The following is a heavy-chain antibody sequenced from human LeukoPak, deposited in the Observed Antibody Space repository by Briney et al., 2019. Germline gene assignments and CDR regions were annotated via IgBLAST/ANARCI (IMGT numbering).Heavy chain of an antibody. D-gene: IGHD3-3*01. CDR1: GGSISSGGYS. V-gene: IGHV4-30-2*01. CDR2: IYHSRST. Sequence: SETLSLTCAVSGGSISSGGYSWSWLRQPPGKGLEWIGYIYHSRSTYYNPSLKSRVTLSVDRSKNQFSLKLSSVTAADTAVYYCARVPVRLYYDFWSGDAFDIWGQGTMVTVSS. J-gene: IGHJ3*02. CDR3: ARVPVRLYYDFWSGDAFDI.